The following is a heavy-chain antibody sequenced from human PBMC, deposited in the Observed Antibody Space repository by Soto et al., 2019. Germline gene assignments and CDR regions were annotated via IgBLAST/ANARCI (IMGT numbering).Heavy chain of an antibody. CDR3: AIDRSYSSDWAVTPFDY. V-gene: IGHV3-23*01. D-gene: IGHD6-19*01. Sequence: EMQLLESGGGLVQPGGSLRLSCAASGFTFSNFGMSWVRQAPGKGLEWVSLISGSGASTSYADSVKGRFTVSRDNSKNTLYLQMNTLRADDTAVYYCAIDRSYSSDWAVTPFDYWGQGTLVTVSS. J-gene: IGHJ4*02. CDR2: ISGSGAST. CDR1: GFTFSNFG.